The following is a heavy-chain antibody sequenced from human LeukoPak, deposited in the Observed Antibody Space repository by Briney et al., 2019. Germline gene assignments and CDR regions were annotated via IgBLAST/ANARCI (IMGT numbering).Heavy chain of an antibody. D-gene: IGHD3-22*01. CDR3: AKSESRRTMIVVVITPFDY. Sequence: GGSLRLSCAASGFTFSSYAMSWVRQAPGKGLEWVSAISGSGGSTYYADSVKGRFTISRDNSKNTLYLQMNSLRAKDTAVYYCAKSESRRTMIVVVITPFDYWGQGTLVTVSS. V-gene: IGHV3-23*01. CDR1: GFTFSSYA. CDR2: ISGSGGST. J-gene: IGHJ4*02.